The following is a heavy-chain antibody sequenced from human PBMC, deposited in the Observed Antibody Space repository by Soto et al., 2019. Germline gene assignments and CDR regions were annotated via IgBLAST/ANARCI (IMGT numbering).Heavy chain of an antibody. CDR3: ARQTPMRDTGLDY. D-gene: IGHD5-18*01. Sequence: GESLKISCKGSGYSFTSYWIGWVRQMPGKGLEWMGIIYPDDSDTRYSPSFQGQVSISADKSISTAYLQWSSLKASDTAMYYCARQTPMRDTGLDYWGQGTLVTVSS. V-gene: IGHV5-51*01. J-gene: IGHJ4*02. CDR1: GYSFTSYW. CDR2: IYPDDSDT.